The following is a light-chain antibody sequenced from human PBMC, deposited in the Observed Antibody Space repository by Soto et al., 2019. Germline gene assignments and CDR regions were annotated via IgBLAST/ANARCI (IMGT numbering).Light chain of an antibody. J-gene: IGKJ1*01. CDR2: GAS. CDR1: QIFTTN. Sequence: EIMKTQSPTTLAVTPGERATLSCCASQIFTTNLAWFQQKPGQAPRLLIYGASTRATGVPARFSGSGSGTQFTLTISSLQSEDSAVYYCQQYHKWPPKTFGQGTKVDI. V-gene: IGKV3-15*01. CDR3: QQYHKWPPKT.